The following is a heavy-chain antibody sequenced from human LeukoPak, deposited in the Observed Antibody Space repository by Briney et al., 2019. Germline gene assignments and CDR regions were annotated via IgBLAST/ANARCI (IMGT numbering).Heavy chain of an antibody. V-gene: IGHV3-33*01. CDR3: ARDRYNSGNWFDP. Sequence: GGSLRLSCAASGLNFNDYDMDWVRQAPGKGLEWVAVIWDDGSNKYYGESVKGRFTISRDISKNMLYLQMNSLRAEDTAVYYCARDRYNSGNWFDPWGQGTLVTVSS. CDR1: GLNFNDYD. D-gene: IGHD6-19*01. CDR2: IWDDGSNK. J-gene: IGHJ5*02.